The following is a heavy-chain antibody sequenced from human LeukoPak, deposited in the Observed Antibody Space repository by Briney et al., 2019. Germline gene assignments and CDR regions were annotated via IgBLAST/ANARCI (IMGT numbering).Heavy chain of an antibody. CDR3: ARQTSSSSRVDY. V-gene: IGHV5-51*01. CDR2: IYPGDSDT. CDR1: GYSFTNYW. J-gene: IGHJ4*02. Sequence: GGSLKISCKGSGYSFTNYWIGWVRQMPGKSLEWMGIIYPGDSDTTYSPSFEGQVTISADKSISTAYLQWSSLKASDTAMYFCARQTSSSSRVDYWGQGTLVTVSS. D-gene: IGHD6-6*01.